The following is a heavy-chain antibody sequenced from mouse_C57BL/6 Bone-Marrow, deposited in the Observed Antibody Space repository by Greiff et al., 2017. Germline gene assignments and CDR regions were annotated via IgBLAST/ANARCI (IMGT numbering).Heavy chain of an antibody. CDR3: ATRPPCSSRWFDY. D-gene: IGHD1-1*01. V-gene: IGHV1-61*01. CDR1: GYTFTSYW. Sequence: QVQLQQPGAELVRPGSSVKLSCKASGYTFTSYWMDWVKQRTGQGLEWIGNIYPSDSETHYNQKFKDKATLTVDKSSSTAYMQLSSLTSGDSAVYYCATRPPCSSRWFDYWGQGTTLTVSS. J-gene: IGHJ2*01. CDR2: IYPSDSET.